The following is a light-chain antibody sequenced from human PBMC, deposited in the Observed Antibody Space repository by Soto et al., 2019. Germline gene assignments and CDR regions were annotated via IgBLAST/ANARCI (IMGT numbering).Light chain of an antibody. Sequence: ALTQPRSVSGSPGQSVSISCTGTSSDVGRYSYVSWYQQHPGKAPKLMIYDVSERPSGVPDRFSGSKSGNTASLTISGLQAEDEADYYCCSYAGTYTGVFGTGTKLTVL. CDR3: CSYAGTYTGV. CDR2: DVS. V-gene: IGLV2-11*01. CDR1: SSDVGRYSY. J-gene: IGLJ1*01.